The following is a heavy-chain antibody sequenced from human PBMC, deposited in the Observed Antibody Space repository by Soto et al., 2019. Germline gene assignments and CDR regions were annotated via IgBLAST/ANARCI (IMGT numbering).Heavy chain of an antibody. D-gene: IGHD3-22*01. Sequence: PGESLKISCMGTGYTVSTWHNCTSYWLGWVRQMPGKGLEWMGIIYPGDSDTRYSPSFQGQVTISADKSISTAYLQWSSLKASDTAMYYCARRNYYDSSGYYYDYWGQGTLVTVSS. CDR3: ARRNYYDSSGYYYDY. CDR2: IYPGDSDT. CDR1: GYTVSTWHNCTSYW. V-gene: IGHV5-51*01. J-gene: IGHJ4*02.